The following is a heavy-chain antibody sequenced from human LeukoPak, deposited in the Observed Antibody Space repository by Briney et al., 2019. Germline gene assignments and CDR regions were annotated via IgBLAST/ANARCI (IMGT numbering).Heavy chain of an antibody. CDR3: ARSGGRGSDVFDI. V-gene: IGHV3-53*01. Sequence: GGSLRLSCAASGFTVSSNYITWVRQAPGKGLEWVSVIYSGGNTYYADSVKGRFTISRDNSKSTLYLQMNSLRAEDTAVYYCARSGGRGSDVFDIWGQGTMVTVSS. CDR1: GFTVSSNY. D-gene: IGHD4-23*01. CDR2: IYSGGNT. J-gene: IGHJ3*02.